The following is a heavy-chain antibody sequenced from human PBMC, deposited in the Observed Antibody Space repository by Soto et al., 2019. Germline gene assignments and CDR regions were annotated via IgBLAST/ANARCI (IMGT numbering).Heavy chain of an antibody. V-gene: IGHV4-59*01. Sequence: SETLSLTSTVSGGSISGYCWIWIRQPPGKGLEWIGYIYYSGSTNYNPSLKSRVTISVDTSKNQFSLKLSSVTAADTAVYYCARLTTTVTDDYFDYWGQGTLVTVSS. D-gene: IGHD4-17*01. CDR3: ARLTTTVTDDYFDY. J-gene: IGHJ4*02. CDR1: GGSISGYC. CDR2: IYYSGST.